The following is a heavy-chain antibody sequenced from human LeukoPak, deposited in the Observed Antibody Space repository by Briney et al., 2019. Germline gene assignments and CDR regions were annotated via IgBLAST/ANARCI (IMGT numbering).Heavy chain of an antibody. J-gene: IGHJ2*01. V-gene: IGHV5-10-1*01. Sequence: GESLRISCKGSGYSFTSYWISWVRQMPGKGLEWMGRIDPSDSYTNYSPSFQGHVTISADKSISTAYLQWSSLKASDTAMYYCARRQWLANYRNWYFDLGPWHPGHCLL. CDR3: ARRQWLANYRNWYFDL. D-gene: IGHD6-19*01. CDR2: IDPSDSYT. CDR1: GYSFTSYW.